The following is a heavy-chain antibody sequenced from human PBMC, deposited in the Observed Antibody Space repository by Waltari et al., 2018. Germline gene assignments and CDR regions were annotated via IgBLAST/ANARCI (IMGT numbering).Heavy chain of an antibody. Sequence: QVQLVQSGAEVKKPGSSVKVSCKASGGTFSSYAISWVRQAPGQGLEWMGGLIPIFGTANYAQKVQGRGKITTDETTSTADRELSSLRSEDTAVYLWSRAHRAAACQDAFDIWGQGTMVTVSS. J-gene: IGHJ3*02. CDR1: GGTFSSYA. CDR2: LIPIFGTA. V-gene: IGHV1-69*05. CDR3: SRAHRAAACQDAFDI. D-gene: IGHD6-13*01.